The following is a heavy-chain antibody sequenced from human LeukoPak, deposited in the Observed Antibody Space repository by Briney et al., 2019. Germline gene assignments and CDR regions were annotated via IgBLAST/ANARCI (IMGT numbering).Heavy chain of an antibody. CDR2: IYPGDSDT. J-gene: IGHJ6*02. CDR3: ARHVGGAGPDV. Sequence: PGESLKISCQGSGSIFASYWIAWVRQLPGKGLEGMGIIYPGDSDTRYSPSFQGQVTISADKSISTAYLQWSSLKASDTAMYYCARHVGGAGPDVWGQGTTVTVSS. V-gene: IGHV5-51*01. D-gene: IGHD6-13*01. CDR1: GSIFASYW.